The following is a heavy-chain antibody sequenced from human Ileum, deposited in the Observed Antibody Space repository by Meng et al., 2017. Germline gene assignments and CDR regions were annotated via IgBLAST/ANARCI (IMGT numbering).Heavy chain of an antibody. CDR3: VYFWSGYFT. D-gene: IGHD3-3*01. CDR2: SDHFGNT. V-gene: IGHV4-34*01. CDR1: GGSRIGYY. Sequence: VQLQQWGAGLLKPSETLSLTCAVFGGSRIGYYCNWFRQPAGKGLEWIGGSDHFGNTIPNPYLKGRLTISVDTSKNQIPLRLTSVIAADTAVHYCVYFWSGYFTSGQGTLVTVSS. J-gene: IGHJ5*02.